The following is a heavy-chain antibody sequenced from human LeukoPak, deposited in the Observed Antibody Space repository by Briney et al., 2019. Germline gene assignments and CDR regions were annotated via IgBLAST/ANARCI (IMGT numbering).Heavy chain of an antibody. CDR3: ARGNMATFPNPLEFDY. Sequence: WASVKVSCKASGYTFTGYYMHWVRQAPGQGLEWMGWINPNSGGTNYAQKFQGRVTMTRDTSISTAYMELSRLRSDDTAVYYCARGNMATFPNPLEFDYWGQGTLVTVSS. D-gene: IGHD5-12*01. J-gene: IGHJ4*02. V-gene: IGHV1-2*02. CDR1: GYTFTGYY. CDR2: INPNSGGT.